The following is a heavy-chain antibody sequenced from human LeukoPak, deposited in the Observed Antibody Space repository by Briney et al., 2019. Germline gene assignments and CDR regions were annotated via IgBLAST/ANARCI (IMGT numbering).Heavy chain of an antibody. CDR3: ARSEARFMLS. CDR1: GFTFRSYE. D-gene: IGHD3-16*02. J-gene: IGHJ4*02. V-gene: IGHV3-48*03. Sequence: GGSLKLSCAASGFTFRSYEMNWVRQAPGKGLEWVSFISNSGDSIYYADSVKGRFTISRDNAKNSLFLQMNSLRAEDTAVYYCARSEARFMLSWGQGTLVTVSS. CDR2: ISNSGDSI.